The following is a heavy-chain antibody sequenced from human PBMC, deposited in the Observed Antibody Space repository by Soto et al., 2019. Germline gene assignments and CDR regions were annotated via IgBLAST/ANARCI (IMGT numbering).Heavy chain of an antibody. Sequence: ASVKVSCKASGYTFTSYAMHWVRQAPGQRLEWMGWINAGNGNTKYSQKFQGRVTITRDTSASTAYMELSSLRPEDTAVYYCARRSSSSEDYYYGMDVWGQGTTVTVSS. CDR3: ARRSSSSEDYYYGMDV. CDR2: INAGNGNT. D-gene: IGHD6-6*01. V-gene: IGHV1-3*01. CDR1: GYTFTSYA. J-gene: IGHJ6*02.